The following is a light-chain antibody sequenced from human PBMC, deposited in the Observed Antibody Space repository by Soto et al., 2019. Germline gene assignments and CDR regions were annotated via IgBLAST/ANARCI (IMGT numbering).Light chain of an antibody. J-gene: IGKJ1*01. V-gene: IGKV1-5*03. CDR2: KAS. CDR3: QQSET. Sequence: DIQMTQSPSTLSASVGDIVTITCRASQSISSWLAWYQQKPGKAPKLLIYKASSLESGVPSRFSGSGSGTEFTLTISSLQPDDFATYYCQQSETFGQGTKVDIK. CDR1: QSISSW.